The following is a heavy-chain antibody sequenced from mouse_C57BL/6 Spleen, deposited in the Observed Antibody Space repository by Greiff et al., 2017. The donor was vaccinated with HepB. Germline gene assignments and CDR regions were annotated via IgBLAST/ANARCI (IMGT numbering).Heavy chain of an antibody. V-gene: IGHV5-17*01. CDR1: GFTFSDYG. CDR3: ARGDDSAWFAY. Sequence: EVMLVESGGGLVKPGGSLKLSCAASGFTFSDYGMHWVRQAPEKGLEWVAYISSGSSTIYYADTVKGRFTISRDNAKNTLFLQMTSLRSEDTAMYYCARGDDSAWFAYWGQGTLVTVSA. CDR2: ISSGSSTI. J-gene: IGHJ3*01. D-gene: IGHD2-4*01.